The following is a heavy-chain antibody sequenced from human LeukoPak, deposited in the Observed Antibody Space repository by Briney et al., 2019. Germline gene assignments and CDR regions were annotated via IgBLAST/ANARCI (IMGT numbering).Heavy chain of an antibody. Sequence: GSLRLSCAASGFTFSNAYMNWVRQAPGKGLEWIGEIYHSGSTNYNPSLKSRVTISVDKSKNQFSLKLSSVTAADTAVYYCARDQFAAFDIWGQGTMVTVSS. V-gene: IGHV4-4*02. D-gene: IGHD3-16*01. J-gene: IGHJ3*02. CDR1: GFTFSNAY. CDR3: ARDQFAAFDI. CDR2: IYHSGST.